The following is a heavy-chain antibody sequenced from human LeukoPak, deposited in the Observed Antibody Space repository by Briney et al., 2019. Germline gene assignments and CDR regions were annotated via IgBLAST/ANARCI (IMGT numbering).Heavy chain of an antibody. CDR3: AATLTVTTGSTYYGRDV. Sequence: SVKVSCKASGFTFATSAVQWVRQPRGQRLEWIGWIVVDSGHTNYAQKFQERVTITRDMSTSTAYMELSSLRSEDTAVYYCAATLTVTTGSTYYGRDVWGRGTTVTVSS. CDR1: GFTFATSA. D-gene: IGHD4-17*01. CDR2: IVVDSGHT. J-gene: IGHJ6*02. V-gene: IGHV1-58*01.